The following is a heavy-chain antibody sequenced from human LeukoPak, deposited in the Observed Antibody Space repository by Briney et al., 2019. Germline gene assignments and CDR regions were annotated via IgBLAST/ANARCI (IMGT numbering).Heavy chain of an antibody. D-gene: IGHD2-21*01. CDR1: GYTFTSYG. CDR3: ARDFKVYCGGDCYSDY. V-gene: IGHV1-18*01. Sequence: GASVKVSCKASGYTFTSYGISWVRQAPGQGLEWKGWISAYNGNTNYAQKLQGRVTMTTDTSTSTAYMELRSLRSDDTAVYYCARDFKVYCGGDCYSDYWGQGTLVTVSS. CDR2: ISAYNGNT. J-gene: IGHJ4*02.